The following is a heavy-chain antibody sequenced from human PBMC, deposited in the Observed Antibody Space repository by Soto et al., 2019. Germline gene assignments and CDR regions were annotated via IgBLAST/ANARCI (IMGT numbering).Heavy chain of an antibody. CDR1: GFTVSNNY. J-gene: IGHJ4*02. CDR3: ATYSSLDY. Sequence: EVQLVETGGGLIQPGGSLRLSCAPSGFTVSNNYMSWVRQAPGKGLEWVSLIYSGGSTYYADSVKGRFTISRDNSKNTLYLQMNSLSAEDTAVYYCATYSSLDYWGQGTLVTVSS. CDR2: IYSGGST. D-gene: IGHD6-13*01. V-gene: IGHV3-53*02.